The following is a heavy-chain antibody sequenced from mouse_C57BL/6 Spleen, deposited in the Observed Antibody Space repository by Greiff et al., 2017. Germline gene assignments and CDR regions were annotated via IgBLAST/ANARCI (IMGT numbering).Heavy chain of an antibody. Sequence: EVMLVESGGGLVQPGESLKLSCESNEYEFPSHDMSWVRKTPEKRLELVAAINSDGGSTYYPDTMERRFIISRDNTKKTLYLQMTSLRSEDTAMYYCARTHYYGSSYDYWGQGTTLTVSS. J-gene: IGHJ2*01. D-gene: IGHD1-1*01. V-gene: IGHV5-2*03. CDR3: ARTHYYGSSYDY. CDR2: INSDGGST. CDR1: EYEFPSHD.